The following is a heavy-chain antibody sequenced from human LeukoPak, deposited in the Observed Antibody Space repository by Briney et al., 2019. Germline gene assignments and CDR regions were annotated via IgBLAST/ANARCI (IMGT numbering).Heavy chain of an antibody. J-gene: IGHJ4*02. CDR1: GFTFSSYW. D-gene: IGHD6-6*01. V-gene: IGHV3-7*01. CDR2: IKQDGNEK. CDR3: ARETAASSSNDY. Sequence: GGSLRLSCAASGFTFSSYWMSWVRQTPGKGLEWVANIKQDGNEKSYVDSVKGRFSISRDNAKNSVYLQMNSLRAEDTAVYYCARETAASSSNDYWGQGTLVTVSS.